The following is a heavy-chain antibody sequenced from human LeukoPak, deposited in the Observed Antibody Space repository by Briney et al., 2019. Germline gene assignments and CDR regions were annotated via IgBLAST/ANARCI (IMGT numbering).Heavy chain of an antibody. CDR3: ARNRGWYAMDV. V-gene: IGHV4-61*08. J-gene: IGHJ6*02. CDR1: GGSISSGGYS. D-gene: IGHD6-19*01. CDR2: IYYNGNT. Sequence: SETLSLTCAVSGGSISSGGYSWSWIWQPPGKGLEWIGHIYYNGNTNYNPSLKSRVTISLDTSKNQFSLELSSVTAADTAVYYCARNRGWYAMDVWGQGTTVTVSS.